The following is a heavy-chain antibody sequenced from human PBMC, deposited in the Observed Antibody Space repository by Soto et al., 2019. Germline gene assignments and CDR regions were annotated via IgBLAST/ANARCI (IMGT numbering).Heavy chain of an antibody. CDR3: TRDLGGATAIDY. CDR1: GYSFSSGYY. D-gene: IGHD1-26*01. Sequence: PAETLSLTCAVSGYSFSSGYYWGGIRQPAGKGLEWIGSLSHSGSSFHNPSLKSRVTISRDTSKSHFSLKLSSVTAADPAVYYWTRDLGGATAIDYWGQGTVVTVSS. J-gene: IGHJ4*03. V-gene: IGHV4-38-2*02. CDR2: LSHSGSS.